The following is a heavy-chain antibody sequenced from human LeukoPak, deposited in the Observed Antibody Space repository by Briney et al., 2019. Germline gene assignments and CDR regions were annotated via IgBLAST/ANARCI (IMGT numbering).Heavy chain of an antibody. D-gene: IGHD5-12*01. Sequence: GASVKVSCKASGGTFSSYAISWVRQAPGQGLEWMGGIIPIFGTANYAQKFQGRVTMTRNTSISTAYMELSSLRSEDTAVYYCARVDIVATKGYYFDYWGQGTLVTVSS. CDR3: ARVDIVATKGYYFDY. J-gene: IGHJ4*02. CDR1: GGTFSSYA. CDR2: IIPIFGTA. V-gene: IGHV1-69*05.